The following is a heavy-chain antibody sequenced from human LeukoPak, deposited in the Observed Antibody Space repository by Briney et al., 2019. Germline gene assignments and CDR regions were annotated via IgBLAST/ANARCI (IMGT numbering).Heavy chain of an antibody. CDR3: ARDWGLDY. V-gene: IGHV3-7*01. J-gene: IGHJ4*02. D-gene: IGHD7-27*01. CDR2: IKQDGSEK. Sequence: GGSLRLSCAASGFTFSYYWMNWVRQAPGKGLEWVADIKQDGSEKYYVDSVKGRFTISRDNAKNSLYLQMNSLRAEDTAVYYCARDWGLDYWGQGTLVTVSS. CDR1: GFTFSYYW.